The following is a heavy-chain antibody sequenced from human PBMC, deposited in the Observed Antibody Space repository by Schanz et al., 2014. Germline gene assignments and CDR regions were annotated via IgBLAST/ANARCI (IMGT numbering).Heavy chain of an antibody. CDR3: AREGEWGYDPPRH. D-gene: IGHD5-12*01. Sequence: QVQLVESGGGVVQPGRSLRLSCAASGFTMITYAMHWVRQPPGKGLEWVSYISSSSIYTNYADSVKGRFTISRDNAKNSLYLQMNSLRAEDTAVYYCAREGEWGYDPPRHWGQGTLVTVSS. CDR2: ISSSSIYT. V-gene: IGHV3-11*06. J-gene: IGHJ4*02. CDR1: GFTMITYA.